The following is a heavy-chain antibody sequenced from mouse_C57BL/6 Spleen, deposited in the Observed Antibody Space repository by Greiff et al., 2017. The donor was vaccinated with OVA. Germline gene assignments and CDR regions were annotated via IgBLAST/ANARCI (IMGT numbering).Heavy chain of an antibody. V-gene: IGHV14-2*01. CDR3: ATPYYYGSSYGYFDV. Sequence: DVQLQESGAELVKPGASVKLSCTASGFNIKDYYMHWVKQRTEQGLEWIGRIDPEDGETKYAPKFQGKSTITAETSSNTAYLQLSSLTSEDTDVYYCATPYYYGSSYGYFDVWGTGTTVTVSS. CDR1: GFNIKDYY. CDR2: IDPEDGET. D-gene: IGHD1-1*01. J-gene: IGHJ1*03.